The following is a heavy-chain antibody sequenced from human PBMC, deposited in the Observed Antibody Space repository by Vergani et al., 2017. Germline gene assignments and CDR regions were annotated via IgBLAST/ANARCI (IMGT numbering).Heavy chain of an antibody. CDR3: ASFSITMVRGVPEFDP. D-gene: IGHD3-10*01. V-gene: IGHV4-39*07. J-gene: IGHJ5*02. CDR1: GGSISSSSYY. Sequence: QLQLQESGPGLVKPSETLSLTCTVSGGSISSSSYYWSWIRQPPGKGLEWIGEINHSGSTNYNPSLKSRVTISVDTSKNQFSLKLSSVTAADTAVYYCASFSITMVRGVPEFDPWGQGTLVTVSS. CDR2: INHSGST.